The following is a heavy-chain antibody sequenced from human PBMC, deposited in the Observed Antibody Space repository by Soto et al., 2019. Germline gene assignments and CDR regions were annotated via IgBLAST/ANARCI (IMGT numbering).Heavy chain of an antibody. CDR1: GYTFTTYG. V-gene: IGHV1-18*01. CDR3: AIHAGNLDV. J-gene: IGHJ6*02. D-gene: IGHD6-13*01. Sequence: QVHLVQSGTEVKKPGASVKVSCKTSGYTFTTYGISWVRQAPGQGLEWMGWISTYDGDTRYGQNFQGRVSLTADTSTNTAYMEVTSLTKDDTAVYYCAIHAGNLDVWGQGTTVIVSS. CDR2: ISTYDGDT.